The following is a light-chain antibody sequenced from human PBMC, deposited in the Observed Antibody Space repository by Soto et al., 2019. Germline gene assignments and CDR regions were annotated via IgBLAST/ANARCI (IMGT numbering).Light chain of an antibody. CDR3: QQYSSYWT. Sequence: DIQMTQSPSTLPASVGDRVTITCRASQSISTWLAWYQQKPGKAPNLLIYKASYLASAVPSRFSGGGSGTEFTLTIISLQPDDFATYYCQQYSSYWTFGQGTKVEIK. CDR2: KAS. CDR1: QSISTW. V-gene: IGKV1-5*03. J-gene: IGKJ1*01.